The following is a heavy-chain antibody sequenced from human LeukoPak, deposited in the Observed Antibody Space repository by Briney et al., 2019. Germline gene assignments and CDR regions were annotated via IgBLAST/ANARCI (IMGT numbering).Heavy chain of an antibody. CDR2: INHSGST. D-gene: IGHD2-15*01. CDR3: ARQYCSGGSCYGHNKDYYYMDV. Sequence: SETLSLTCAVYGGSFSGYYWSWIRQPPGKGLEWIGEINHSGSTNYNPSLKSRVTISVDTSKNQFSLKLSSVTAADTAVYYCARQYCSGGSCYGHNKDYYYMDVWGKGTAVTISS. J-gene: IGHJ6*03. V-gene: IGHV4-34*01. CDR1: GGSFSGYY.